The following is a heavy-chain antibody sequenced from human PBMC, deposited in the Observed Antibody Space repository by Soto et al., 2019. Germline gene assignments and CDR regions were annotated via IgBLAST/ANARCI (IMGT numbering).Heavy chain of an antibody. CDR1: GGSISRSSYY. V-gene: IGHV4-39*01. J-gene: IGHJ6*03. CDR3: AGAGGDIAARHYYYMDV. CDR2: GYYSGTT. D-gene: IGHD6-6*01. Sequence: QLQLQESGPGLVKPSETLSLTCTVSGGSISRSSYYWGWIRQPPGKGLEWIGSGYYSGTTYYNPSLKSRVSVSVAASKNQFSLRLSSVTAADTAVYYCAGAGGDIAARHYYYMDVWGKGTTVTVSS.